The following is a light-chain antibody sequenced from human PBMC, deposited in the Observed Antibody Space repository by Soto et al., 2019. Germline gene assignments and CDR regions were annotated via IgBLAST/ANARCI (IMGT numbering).Light chain of an antibody. CDR3: QQYNNWPRAT. V-gene: IGKV3-20*01. J-gene: IGKJ4*01. CDR1: QSLNARY. Sequence: EIVLTQSPGTLSLSPGERATLSCRASQSLNARYLAWYQVKPGQAPRLLFYGASSRATGIPDRFIGSGSGTEFNITISSLQSEDSAVYYCQQYNNWPRATFGGGTKVDIK. CDR2: GAS.